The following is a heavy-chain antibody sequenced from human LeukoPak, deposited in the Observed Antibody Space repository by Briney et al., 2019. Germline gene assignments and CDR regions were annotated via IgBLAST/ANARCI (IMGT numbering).Heavy chain of an antibody. CDR3: ARVRYYDNSADS. CDR1: GGSISSGDYY. V-gene: IGHV4-30-4*01. CDR2: IYFTGHT. J-gene: IGHJ4*02. Sequence: MASETLSLTCTVSGGSISSGDYYWSWIRQPPGKGLEWIGYIYFTGHTYYNPSLKGRVSVSVDTSKNQFSLKLNSVTAADTAVYYCARVRYYDNSADSWGQGTLVTVSS. D-gene: IGHD3-22*01.